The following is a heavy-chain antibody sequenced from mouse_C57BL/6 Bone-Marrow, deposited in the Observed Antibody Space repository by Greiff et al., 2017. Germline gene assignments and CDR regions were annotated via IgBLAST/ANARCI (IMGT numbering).Heavy chain of an antibody. D-gene: IGHD2-4*01. CDR1: GYTFTSYW. CDR2: IYPGSGST. V-gene: IGHV1-55*01. J-gene: IGHJ3*01. CDR3: ASSHYDPFAY. Sequence: VQLQESGAELVKPGASVKMSCKASGYTFTSYWITWVKQRPGQGLEWIGDIYPGSGSTNYNEKFKSKATLTVDTSSSTAYMQLSSLTSEDSAVYYCASSHYDPFAYWGQGTLVTVSA.